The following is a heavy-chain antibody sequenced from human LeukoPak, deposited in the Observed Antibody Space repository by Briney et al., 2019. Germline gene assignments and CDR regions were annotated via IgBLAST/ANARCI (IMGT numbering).Heavy chain of an antibody. V-gene: IGHV4-39*01. CDR1: GGSISSSGYY. Sequence: SETLSLTCTVSGGSISSSGYYWGWIRQPPGKGLEWIASIYYSGSTYYNPSLKSRVTISVDTSKNQLSLKLSSLTAADTAVYYCARHEYSGSYYGLSWFDPWGQGTLSPSPQ. D-gene: IGHD1-26*01. CDR2: IYYSGST. J-gene: IGHJ5*02. CDR3: ARHEYSGSYYGLSWFDP.